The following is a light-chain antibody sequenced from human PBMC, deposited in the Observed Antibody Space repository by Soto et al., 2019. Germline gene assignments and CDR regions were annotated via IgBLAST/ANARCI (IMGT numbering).Light chain of an antibody. CDR2: GAS. CDR3: QQYNNWPPWT. J-gene: IGKJ1*01. CDR1: QIVRSN. Sequence: ILMTHSQATLSLSPGEKPTPSCRASQIVRSNLPWYQQKPGQAPRLLIYGASTRATGIPARFSGSGSGTEFTLTISSLQSEDFAVYYCQQYNNWPPWTFGQGTKVEIK. V-gene: IGKV3-15*01.